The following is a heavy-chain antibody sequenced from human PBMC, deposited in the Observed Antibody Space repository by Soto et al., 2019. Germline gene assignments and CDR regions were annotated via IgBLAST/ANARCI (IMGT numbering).Heavy chain of an antibody. CDR2: ISSRSDI. CDR1: GFTFSTYS. J-gene: IGHJ6*02. Sequence: GGSLRLSCVGSGFTFSTYSINWVRQAPGKGLEWVSSISSRSDIYYADSVKGRFTISRDNSKNTLYLQMNSLRAEDTAVYYCAKVRGYCSGGSCLDYYYGMDVWGQGTTVTVSS. D-gene: IGHD2-15*01. V-gene: IGHV3-21*04. CDR3: AKVRGYCSGGSCLDYYYGMDV.